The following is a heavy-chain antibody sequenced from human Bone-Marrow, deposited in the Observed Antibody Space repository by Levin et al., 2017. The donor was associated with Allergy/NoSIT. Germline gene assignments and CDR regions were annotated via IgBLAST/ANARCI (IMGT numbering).Heavy chain of an antibody. J-gene: IGHJ4*02. Sequence: QPGGSLRLSCAASRFTFSNFAMSWVRQAPGKGLEWVSSLSSSGRDTYYANSVKGRFTISRDNSRNTLFLQMNTLRAEDTAVYYCAKATESDSWYSLYDFGLRGQGTLVAVSS. D-gene: IGHD6-13*01. CDR2: LSSSGRDT. CDR1: RFTFSNFA. V-gene: IGHV3-23*01. CDR3: AKATESDSWYSLYDFGL.